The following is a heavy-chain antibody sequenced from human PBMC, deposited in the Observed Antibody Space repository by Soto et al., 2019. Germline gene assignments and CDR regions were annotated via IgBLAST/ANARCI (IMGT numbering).Heavy chain of an antibody. D-gene: IGHD3-9*01. CDR2: ISSSSSTI. Sequence: GGSLRLSCAASGFTFSSYSMNWVRQAPGKGLEWVSYISSSSSTIYYADSVKGRFTISRDNAKNSLYLQMNSLRDEDTAVYYYARWGGKYYDILTGSRDDAFDIWGQGTMVTVS. V-gene: IGHV3-48*02. J-gene: IGHJ3*02. CDR1: GFTFSSYS. CDR3: ARWGGKYYDILTGSRDDAFDI.